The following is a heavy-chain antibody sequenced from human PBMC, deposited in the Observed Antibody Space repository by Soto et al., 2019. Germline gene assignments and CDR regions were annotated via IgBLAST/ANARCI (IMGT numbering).Heavy chain of an antibody. D-gene: IGHD3-3*01. J-gene: IGHJ6*03. CDR1: GYTFTCYG. Sequence: QVQLVQSGAEVKKPGASEKVSCKASGYTFTCYGISWVRQAPGQGLEWMGWISAYNGNTNYAQKLQGRVTMTTDTSTSTAYMELRSLRSDDTAVYYCAIGRITVFGVFIDNYMDVWGKGTTVTVS. V-gene: IGHV1-18*01. CDR2: ISAYNGNT. CDR3: AIGRITVFGVFIDNYMDV.